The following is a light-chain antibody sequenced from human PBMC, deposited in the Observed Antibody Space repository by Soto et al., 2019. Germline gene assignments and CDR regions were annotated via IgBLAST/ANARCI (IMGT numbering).Light chain of an antibody. V-gene: IGKV3-11*01. J-gene: IGKJ4*01. CDR2: DAS. CDR3: QLRSNWPPLT. CDR1: QSINYY. Sequence: EIVLAQSPATLSLSPGERATLSCRASQSINYYLAWYQQKPGQAPRLLIHDASNRATGIPARFSGSGSGTDFTLTISSLESEDFAVYYCQLRSNWPPLTFGGGTKVEIK.